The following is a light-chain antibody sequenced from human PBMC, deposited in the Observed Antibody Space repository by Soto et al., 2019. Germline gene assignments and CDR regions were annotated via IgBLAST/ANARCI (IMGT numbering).Light chain of an antibody. V-gene: IGKV1-39*01. CDR2: AAS. CDR1: QRIATY. Sequence: DIRVTQSPSSLSASVGDRVTITCRASQRIATYLNWYQQKPGKAPKLLIYAASSLQSGVPSTFSGSGSGTDFTLTITSLQPEDFATYYCQQTYTAPRTFGQGTKVEIK. CDR3: QQTYTAPRT. J-gene: IGKJ1*01.